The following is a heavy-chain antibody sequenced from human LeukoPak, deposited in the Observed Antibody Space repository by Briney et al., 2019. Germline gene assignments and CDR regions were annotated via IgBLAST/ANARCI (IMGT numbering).Heavy chain of an antibody. V-gene: IGHV1-69*13. D-gene: IGHD2-15*01. CDR1: GGTFSSYA. CDR3: ARVPAVYCSGGSCYTNNYYYMDV. CDR2: IIPIFGTA. J-gene: IGHJ6*03. Sequence: ASVKVSCKASGGTFSSYAISWVRQAPGQGLEWMGGIIPIFGTANYAQKFQGRVTITADDSTSTAYMELSSLRSEDTAVYYCARVPAVYCSGGSCYTNNYYYMDVWGKGTTVTISS.